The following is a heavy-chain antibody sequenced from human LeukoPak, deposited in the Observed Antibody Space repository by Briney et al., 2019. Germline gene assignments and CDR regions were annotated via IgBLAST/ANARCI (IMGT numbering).Heavy chain of an antibody. CDR1: GYSFASYW. CDR2: IYPGDSDT. J-gene: IGHJ4*02. V-gene: IGHV5-51*01. Sequence: GESLKISCKGSGYSFASYWIAWVRQMPGKGLEWMGIIYPGDSDTRYSPSFQGQVTISADKSISTAYLQWSSLKASDTAMYYCATPPGGIATAVNYWGQGTLVTVSS. D-gene: IGHD6-13*01. CDR3: ATPPGGIATAVNY.